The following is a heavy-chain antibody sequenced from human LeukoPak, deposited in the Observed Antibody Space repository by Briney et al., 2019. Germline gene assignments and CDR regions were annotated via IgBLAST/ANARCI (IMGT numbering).Heavy chain of an antibody. Sequence: QPGGSLRLSCAASGFTFSSYWMSWVRQAPGKGLEWVANIKQDGSEKYYVDSVKGRFTISRDNAKNSLYLQMNSLRAEDTAVYYCARAGSSSGWYDAFDIWGQGTMVTVSS. D-gene: IGHD6-19*01. CDR3: ARAGSSSGWYDAFDI. V-gene: IGHV3-7*01. CDR1: GFTFSSYW. J-gene: IGHJ3*02. CDR2: IKQDGSEK.